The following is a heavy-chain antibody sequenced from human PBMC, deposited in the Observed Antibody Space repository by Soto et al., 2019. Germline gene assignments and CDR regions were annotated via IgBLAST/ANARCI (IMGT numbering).Heavy chain of an antibody. CDR1: GGSISSGGYY. CDR3: ARSPDSSLGNYFDY. J-gene: IGHJ4*02. Sequence: PSETLSLTCTVSGGSISSGGYYWSWIRQHPGKGLEWIGYIYYSGSTYYNPSLKSRVTISVDTSKNQFSLKLSSVTAADTAVYYCARSPDSSLGNYFDYWGQGTLVTVSS. CDR2: IYYSGST. D-gene: IGHD3-22*01. V-gene: IGHV4-31*03.